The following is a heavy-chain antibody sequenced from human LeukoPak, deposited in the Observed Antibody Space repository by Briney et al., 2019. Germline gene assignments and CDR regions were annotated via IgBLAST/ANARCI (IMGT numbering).Heavy chain of an antibody. V-gene: IGHV3-23*01. CDR3: AKETKTRGGPIDY. CDR1: GFPLSSYA. J-gene: IGHJ4*02. CDR2: ISASGGST. Sequence: QPGGPLRLSCAASGFPLSSYAMSGVRQAPGKGLEWVSAISASGGSTYYADSVKGRFTISRDNSKNTLFLQMNSLRVEDTAVYYCAKETKTRGGPIDYWGQGTLVTVSS. D-gene: IGHD2-2*01.